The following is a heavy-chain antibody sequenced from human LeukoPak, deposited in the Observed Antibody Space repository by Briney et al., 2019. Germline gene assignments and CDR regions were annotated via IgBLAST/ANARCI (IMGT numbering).Heavy chain of an antibody. V-gene: IGHV4-61*02. CDR3: ARDNGSYYGVDY. Sequence: PSQTLSLTCTVSAGSISSGSYYWSWIRQPAGKGLEWIGRIYTSGSTNYNPSLKSRVTISVDTSKNQFSLKLSSVTAADTAVYYCARDNGSYYGVDYWGQGTLVTVSS. CDR1: AGSISSGSYY. D-gene: IGHD1-26*01. J-gene: IGHJ4*02. CDR2: IYTSGST.